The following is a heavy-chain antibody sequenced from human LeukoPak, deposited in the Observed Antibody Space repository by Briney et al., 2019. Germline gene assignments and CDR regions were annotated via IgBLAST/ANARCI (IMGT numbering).Heavy chain of an antibody. J-gene: IGHJ4*02. CDR3: VPLNWNPPGDFDR. CDR2: INQDGSEK. D-gene: IGHD1-20*01. CDR1: GFTFSSYA. V-gene: IGHV3-7*01. Sequence: GGSLRLSCAASGFTFSSYAMSWVRQAPGKGLEWVANINQDGSEKYYVDSVKGRFTISRDNAKNSLYLQMNSLRVEDTAVYYCVPLNWNPPGDFDRWGQGTLVTVSS.